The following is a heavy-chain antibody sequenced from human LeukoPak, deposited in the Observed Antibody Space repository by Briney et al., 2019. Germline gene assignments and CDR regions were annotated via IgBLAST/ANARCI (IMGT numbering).Heavy chain of an antibody. Sequence: PSETLSLTCTVSGDSISSSSSYWGWIRQPPGEGLEWIGSIYYSGSTNYNPSLKSRVTISLDTSKNQFSLKLSSVTAADTAVYYCARLIWFGSASDIWGQGTMVTVSS. V-gene: IGHV4-39*07. CDR2: IYYSGST. CDR3: ARLIWFGSASDI. D-gene: IGHD3-10*01. J-gene: IGHJ3*02. CDR1: GDSISSSSSY.